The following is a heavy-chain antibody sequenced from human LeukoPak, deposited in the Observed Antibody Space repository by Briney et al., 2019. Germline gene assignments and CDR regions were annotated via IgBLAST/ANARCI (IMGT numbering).Heavy chain of an antibody. V-gene: IGHV3-66*02. CDR2: IYSGGST. Sequence: GGSLRLSCAASGFTVSSNYMSWVRQAPGKGLEWVSVIYSGGSTYYADSVKGRFTISRDNSKNTLCLQMNSLRAEDTAVYYCARDSRSGYYYGMDVWGQATTVTVSS. D-gene: IGHD6-6*01. CDR1: GFTVSSNY. CDR3: ARDSRSGYYYGMDV. J-gene: IGHJ6*02.